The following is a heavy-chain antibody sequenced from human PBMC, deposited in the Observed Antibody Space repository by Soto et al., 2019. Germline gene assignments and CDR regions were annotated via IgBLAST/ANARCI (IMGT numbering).Heavy chain of an antibody. V-gene: IGHV4-59*01. J-gene: IGHJ6*02. CDR3: AREGLIPGTTYYYYAMDV. CDR1: GGSISSSY. Sequence: PSETLSLTCTVSGGSISSSYWSWIRQPPGKGLEWIGYISYSGSTNYNPSPKSRVSISVDTSKNQFSLKLSSVTAADTAVYYCAREGLIPGTTYYYYAMDVWGQGTTVTVSS. D-gene: IGHD1-7*01. CDR2: ISYSGST.